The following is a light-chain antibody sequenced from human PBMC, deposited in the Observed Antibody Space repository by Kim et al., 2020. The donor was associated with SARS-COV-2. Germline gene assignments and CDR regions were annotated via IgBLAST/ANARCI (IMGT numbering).Light chain of an antibody. V-gene: IGLV4-69*01. Sequence: QLVLTQSPSASASLGASVKLTCTLSSGHSCYAIAWHQQQPEKGPRYLMKLNSDGSHSKGDGIPDRFSGSSSGAERYLTISSLQSEDEADYYCQTWGTGSWVFGGGTQLTVL. CDR1: SGHSCYA. CDR2: LNSDGSH. J-gene: IGLJ3*02. CDR3: QTWGTGSWV.